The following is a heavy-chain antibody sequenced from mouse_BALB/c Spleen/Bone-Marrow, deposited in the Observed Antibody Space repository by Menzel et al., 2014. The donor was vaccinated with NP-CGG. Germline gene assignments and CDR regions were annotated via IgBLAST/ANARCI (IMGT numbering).Heavy chain of an antibody. V-gene: IGHV1-67*01. J-gene: IGHJ2*01. Sequence: QLQQSGPELVRPGVSVKISCKGSGYKFTDYAMHWVKQSHAKSLEWIGLISTYSGNTHYNQKFKGKATMTVDKSSSTAYMELARLTSEDSAIYYCARNFYGSAYFDFWGQGSTLTVSS. CDR2: ISTYSGNT. D-gene: IGHD1-1*01. CDR3: ARNFYGSAYFDF. CDR1: GYKFTDYA.